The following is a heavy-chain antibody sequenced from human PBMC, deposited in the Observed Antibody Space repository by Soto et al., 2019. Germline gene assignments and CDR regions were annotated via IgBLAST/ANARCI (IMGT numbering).Heavy chain of an antibody. CDR1: GFTFSSYA. CDR3: AKGGNCSSTSCYGMDYYYGMDV. J-gene: IGHJ6*02. D-gene: IGHD2-2*01. Sequence: PWGSLRLSCAASGFTFSSYAMSWVRRAPGKGLEWVSAISGSGGSTYYADSVKGRFTISRDTSKNTLYLQMNSLRAEDTAVYYCAKGGNCSSTSCYGMDYYYGMDVWGQGTTVTVSS. CDR2: ISGSGGST. V-gene: IGHV3-23*01.